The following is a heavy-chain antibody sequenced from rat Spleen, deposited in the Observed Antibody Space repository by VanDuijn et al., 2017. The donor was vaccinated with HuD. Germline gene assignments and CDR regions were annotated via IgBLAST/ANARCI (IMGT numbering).Heavy chain of an antibody. CDR3: ARRRNYNYDYFDY. J-gene: IGHJ2*01. D-gene: IGHD1-5*01. CDR1: VYSITSSYR. CDR2: INGAGST. Sequence: EVQLQESGPGLVKPSQSLSLTCSVTVYSITSSYRWSWIRKFPGSKLEGMGYINGAGSTTYNPSLKSRISITRYTSKNQFFLQVNSVTSEDTATYYCARRRNYNYDYFDYWGQGVMVTVSS. V-gene: IGHV3-3*01.